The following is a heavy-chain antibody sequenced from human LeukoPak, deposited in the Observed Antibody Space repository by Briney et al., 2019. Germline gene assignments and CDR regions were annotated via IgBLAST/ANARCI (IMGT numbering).Heavy chain of an antibody. CDR2: ISAYNGNT. CDR1: GYTFTSYG. J-gene: IGHJ4*02. CDR3: ARGDLYSSSSGSDY. D-gene: IGHD6-6*01. V-gene: IGHV1-18*01. Sequence: ASVKVSCKASGYTFTSYGIIWVRQAPGQGLEWMGWISAYNGNTNYAQKLQGRVTMTTDTSTSTAYMELRSLRSDDTAVYYCARGDLYSSSSGSDYWGQGTLVTVSS.